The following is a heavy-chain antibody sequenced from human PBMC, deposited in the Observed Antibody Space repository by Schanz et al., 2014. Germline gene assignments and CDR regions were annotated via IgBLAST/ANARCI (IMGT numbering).Heavy chain of an antibody. CDR3: VGGQNWFDP. CDR2: IWYDGSKK. D-gene: IGHD2-15*01. CDR1: GFNISTYG. J-gene: IGHJ5*02. V-gene: IGHV3-33*01. Sequence: QVQLVESGGGVVQPGRSLRLSCAASGFNISTYGMHWVRQAPGKGLEWVAVIWYDGSKKYYADSVKGRFTISRDSSKNPLDLQMNSLRAEDSAVYYCVGGQNWFDPWGQGTLVTVSS.